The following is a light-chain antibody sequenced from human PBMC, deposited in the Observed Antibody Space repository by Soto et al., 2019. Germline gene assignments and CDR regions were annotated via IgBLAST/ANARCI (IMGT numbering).Light chain of an antibody. CDR1: SSNIGAGYD. J-gene: IGLJ2*01. Sequence: QPVLTQPPSVSGAPGQRVTISCTGSSSNIGAGYDVHWYQRLPGTAPKLLIYGNSNRPSGVPDRFSGSKSGTSASLAITGLQAEDEADYYCQSYDSSLRSVVFGGGTKLTVL. CDR2: GNS. CDR3: QSYDSSLRSVV. V-gene: IGLV1-40*01.